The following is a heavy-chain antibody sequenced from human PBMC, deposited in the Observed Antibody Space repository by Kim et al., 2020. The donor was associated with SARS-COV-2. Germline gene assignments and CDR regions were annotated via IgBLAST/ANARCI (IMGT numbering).Heavy chain of an antibody. CDR2: IWYDGSNK. CDR3: AREWVRSGGSFDY. V-gene: IGHV3-33*01. J-gene: IGHJ4*02. D-gene: IGHD2-15*01. CDR1: GFTFSSYG. Sequence: GGSLRLSCAASGFTFSSYGMHWVRQAPGKGLEWVAVIWYDGSNKYYADSVKGRFTISRDNSKNTLYLQMNSLRAEDTAVYYCAREWVRSGGSFDYWGQGTLVTVSS.